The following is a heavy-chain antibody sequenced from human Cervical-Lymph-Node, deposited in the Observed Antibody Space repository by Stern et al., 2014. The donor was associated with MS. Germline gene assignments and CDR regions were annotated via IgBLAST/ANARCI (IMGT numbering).Heavy chain of an antibody. CDR2: INPNNGGP. CDR3: ARNNWFDS. V-gene: IGHV1-2*02. J-gene: IGHJ5*01. CDR1: GFPLSGYS. Sequence: VQLVESGAEVRKPGASGTVSCKASGFPLSGYSLHWVRQAPGQGLEWMGWINPNNGGPTYAQKFQGRVTMTRDTSMRAAYMELSSLRSDDTAVYYCARNNWFDSWGQGTLVTVSS.